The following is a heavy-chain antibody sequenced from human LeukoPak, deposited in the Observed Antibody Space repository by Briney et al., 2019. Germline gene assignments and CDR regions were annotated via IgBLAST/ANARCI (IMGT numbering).Heavy chain of an antibody. CDR1: GGTFSSYA. D-gene: IGHD4-17*01. CDR3: ARGLRKGGPYGGY. J-gene: IGHJ4*02. V-gene: IGHV1-69*05. CDR2: IIPIFGTA. Sequence: SVKVSCKASGGTFSSYAISWVRQAPGQGLEWMGGIIPIFGTANYAQKFQGRVTITTDESTSTAYMELSSLRSEDTAVYYCARGLRKGGPYGGYWGQGTLVTVSS.